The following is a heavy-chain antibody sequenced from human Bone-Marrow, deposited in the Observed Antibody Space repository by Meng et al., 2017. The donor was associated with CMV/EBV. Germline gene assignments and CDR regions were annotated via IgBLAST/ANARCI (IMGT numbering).Heavy chain of an antibody. D-gene: IGHD2-2*02. J-gene: IGHJ4*02. V-gene: IGHV1-2*02. CDR3: ARLLGYCSSTRCYTDNYFDY. Sequence: ASVKVSCKASGYTFTGYYMHWVRQAPGQGLEWMGWINPNSGGTNYAQKFQGRVTMTRDTSISTAYMELSRLRSDDTAVYYCARLLGYCSSTRCYTDNYFDYWGQGTLVTGSS. CDR1: GYTFTGYY. CDR2: INPNSGGT.